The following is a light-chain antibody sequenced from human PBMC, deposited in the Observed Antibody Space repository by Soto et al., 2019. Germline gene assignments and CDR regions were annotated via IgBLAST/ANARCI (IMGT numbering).Light chain of an antibody. CDR1: QSISSW. CDR3: QPYNNYPLT. CDR2: DAS. J-gene: IGKJ1*01. V-gene: IGKV1-5*01. Sequence: DIQMTQSPSTLSASVGDRVTITCRASQSISSWLAWYQQKPGKAPKVLIYDASSFESGVPSRFSGSGSGTEFTLTISSLQPDDFATYYCQPYNNYPLTFGQGTKVETK.